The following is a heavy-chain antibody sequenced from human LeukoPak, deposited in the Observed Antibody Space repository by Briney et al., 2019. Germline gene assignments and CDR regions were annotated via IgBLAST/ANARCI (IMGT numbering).Heavy chain of an antibody. D-gene: IGHD3-22*01. Sequence: GGSLRLSCAASGFTFSSYWMHWVRQAPGKGLVWVSRINSDRSSTSYADSVKGRFTISRDNAKKTLYLQMNSLRAEDTAVYYCARGYYDSSGYFKVGYNWFDPWGQGTLVTVSS. CDR3: ARGYYDSSGYFKVGYNWFDP. CDR1: GFTFSSYW. J-gene: IGHJ5*02. CDR2: INSDRSST. V-gene: IGHV3-74*01.